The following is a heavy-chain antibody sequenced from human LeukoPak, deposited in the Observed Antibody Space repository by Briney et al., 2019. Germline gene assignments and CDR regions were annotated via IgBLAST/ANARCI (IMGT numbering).Heavy chain of an antibody. V-gene: IGHV3-7*01. CDR1: GFTFSSYW. J-gene: IGHJ4*02. CDR2: IKQDGSEK. D-gene: IGHD5-18*01. CDR3: ARDAGGYGFYGDY. Sequence: GGSLRLSCAASGFTFSSYWMSWVRQAPGKGLEWVANIKQDGSEKYHVDSVKGRFTISRDNAKNSLYLQMNSLRAEDTAVYYCARDAGGYGFYGDYWGQGTLVAVSS.